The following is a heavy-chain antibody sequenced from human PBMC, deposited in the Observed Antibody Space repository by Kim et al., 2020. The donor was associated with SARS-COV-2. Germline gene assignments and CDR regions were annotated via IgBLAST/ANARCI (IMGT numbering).Heavy chain of an antibody. CDR1: GYTFTSYA. CDR3: ARSAIVVVPAVRFDP. D-gene: IGHD2-2*01. V-gene: IGHV7-4-1*02. CDR2: INTNTGNP. Sequence: ASVKVSCKASGYTFTSYAMNWVRQAPGQGLEWMGWINTNTGNPTYAQGFTGRFVFSLDTSVSTAYLQISSLKAEDTAVYYCARSAIVVVPAVRFDPWGQGTLVTVSS. J-gene: IGHJ5*02.